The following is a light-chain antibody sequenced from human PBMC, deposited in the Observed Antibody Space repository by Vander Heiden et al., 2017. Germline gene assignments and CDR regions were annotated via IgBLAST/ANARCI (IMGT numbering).Light chain of an antibody. J-gene: IGKJ4*01. CDR1: QGISSY. Sequence: IRMTQSPSSFSASTGDRVTITCRASQGISSYLAWYQQKPGKAPKLLIYAASTLQSGVPSRFSGSGSGTDFTLTISCLQSEDFATYYCQQYYSYPLAFGGGTKVEIK. CDR2: AAS. CDR3: QQYYSYPLA. V-gene: IGKV1-8*01.